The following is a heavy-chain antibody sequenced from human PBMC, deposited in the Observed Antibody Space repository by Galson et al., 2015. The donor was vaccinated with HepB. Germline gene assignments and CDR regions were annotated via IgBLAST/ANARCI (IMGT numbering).Heavy chain of an antibody. J-gene: IGHJ2*01. CDR3: ARDTSMAGPGDFDL. D-gene: IGHD5-18*01. CDR1: GGSFSGYY. CDR2: INHSGST. V-gene: IGHV4-34*01. Sequence: SETLSLTCAVYGGSFSGYYWSWIRQPPGKRLEWIGEINHSGSTNNNPSLKSRVTISIDTSKKQVSLKLNSVTAADTAIYYCARDTSMAGPGDFDLWGRGTLVTVSS.